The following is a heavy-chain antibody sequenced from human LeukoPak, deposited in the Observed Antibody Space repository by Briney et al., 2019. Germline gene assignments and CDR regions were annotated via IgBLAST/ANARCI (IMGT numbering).Heavy chain of an antibody. J-gene: IGHJ2*01. D-gene: IGHD6-6*01. CDR3: AREMSGSSSGLGYFDL. CDR2: IIPIFGTA. Sequence: SVKVSCKASGGTFSSYAISWVRQAPGQGLEWMGGIIPIFGTANYAQKFQGRVTITADESTSTAYMELSSLRSEDTAVYYCAREMSGSSSGLGYFDLWGRGTLVTVSS. CDR1: GGTFSSYA. V-gene: IGHV1-69*13.